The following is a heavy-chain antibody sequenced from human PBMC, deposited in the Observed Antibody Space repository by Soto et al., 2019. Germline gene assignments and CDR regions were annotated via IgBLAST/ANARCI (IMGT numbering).Heavy chain of an antibody. CDR2: INHSGST. CDR1: GGSFSGYY. D-gene: IGHD6-19*01. V-gene: IGHV4-34*01. J-gene: IGHJ4*02. Sequence: SETLSLTCAVYGGSFSGYYWSWIRQPPGKGLEWIGEINHSGSTNYNPSLKSRVTISVDTSKNQFSLKLSSVTAADTAVYYCAINQRWWGAVAGRFDYWGQGTLVTVSS. CDR3: AINQRWWGAVAGRFDY.